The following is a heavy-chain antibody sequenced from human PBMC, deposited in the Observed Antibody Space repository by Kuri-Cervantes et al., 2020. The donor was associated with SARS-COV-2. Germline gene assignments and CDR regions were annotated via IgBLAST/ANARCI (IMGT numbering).Heavy chain of an antibody. V-gene: IGHV1-69*13. CDR1: GGTFRSNS. J-gene: IGHJ6*03. Sequence: SVKVSCKASGGTFRSNSISWVRQAPGQGLEWMGGIIPIFGTANYAQKFQGRVTITADESTSTAYMELSSLRSEDTAVYYCASNWGSGYYYYMDVWGKGTTVTVSS. CDR3: ASNWGSGYYYYMDV. CDR2: IIPIFGTA. D-gene: IGHD7-27*01.